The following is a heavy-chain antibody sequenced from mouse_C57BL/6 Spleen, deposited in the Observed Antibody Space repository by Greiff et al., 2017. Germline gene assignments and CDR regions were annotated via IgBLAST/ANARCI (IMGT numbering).Heavy chain of an antibody. D-gene: IGHD1-1*01. V-gene: IGHV1-55*01. Sequence: QVQLQQPGAELVKPGASVKMSCKASGYTFTSYWITWVKQRPGQGLEWIGDIYPGSGSTNYNEKFKSKATLTVDTSSSTAYMQLSSLTSEDAAVYYCAREGTTVVGDYFDYWGQGTTLTVSS. CDR1: GYTFTSYW. J-gene: IGHJ2*01. CDR2: IYPGSGST. CDR3: AREGTTVVGDYFDY.